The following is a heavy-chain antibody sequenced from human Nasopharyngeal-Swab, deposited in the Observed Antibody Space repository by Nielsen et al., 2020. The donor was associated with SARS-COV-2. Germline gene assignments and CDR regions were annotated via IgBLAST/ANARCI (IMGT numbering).Heavy chain of an antibody. CDR3: ARDRGIDGRIDY. CDR1: GFTFSSYS. CDR2: ISSSSSYI. V-gene: IGHV3-21*01. Sequence: GESLKISCAASGFTFSSYSMNWVRQAPGKGPEWVSSISSSSSYIYYADSVKGRFTISRDNAKNSLYLQMNSLRAEDTAVYYCARDRGIDGRIDYWGQGTLVTVSS. D-gene: IGHD6-13*01. J-gene: IGHJ4*02.